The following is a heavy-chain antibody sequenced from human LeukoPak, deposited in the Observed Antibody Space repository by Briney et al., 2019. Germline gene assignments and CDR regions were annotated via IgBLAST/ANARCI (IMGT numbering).Heavy chain of an antibody. CDR3: ARERYYYGSGKGWYFDY. CDR2: MNPNSGNT. Sequence: ASVKVSCKASGYTFTSYDINWVRQATGQGLEWMGWMNPNSGNTGYAQKFQGRVTITADESTSTAYMELSSLRSEDTAVYYCARERYYYGSGKGWYFDYWGQGTLVTVSS. D-gene: IGHD3-10*01. V-gene: IGHV1-8*03. CDR1: GYTFTSYD. J-gene: IGHJ4*02.